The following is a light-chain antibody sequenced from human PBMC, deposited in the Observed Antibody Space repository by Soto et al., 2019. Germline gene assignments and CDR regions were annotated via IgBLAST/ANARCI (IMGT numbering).Light chain of an antibody. CDR1: PSLGYN. J-gene: IGKJ4*01. CDR2: DTS. CDR3: QRRRDWPLT. Sequence: EIVLTQSPATLSLSPGERATLSCRASPSLGYNLAWFQQKHGQAPRLLIDDTSNMASGIPDRFSGSGSGTDFTLTISSLDPEDFAVYYCQRRRDWPLTFGGGNKVEIK. V-gene: IGKV3-11*01.